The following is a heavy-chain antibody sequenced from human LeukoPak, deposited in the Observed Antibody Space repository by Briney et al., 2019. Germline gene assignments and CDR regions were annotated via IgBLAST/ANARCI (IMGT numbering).Heavy chain of an antibody. J-gene: IGHJ4*02. V-gene: IGHV4-38-2*02. CDR3: ASSRYRLYSSGWYADGYYFDY. D-gene: IGHD6-19*01. CDR2: IYHSGSI. Sequence: PSETLSLTCTVSGYSISNGYYWGWIRQPPGKGLEWIGSIYHSGSIYYNPSLKSRVTISVDTSKNQFSLKLSSVTAADTAVYYCASSRYRLYSSGWYADGYYFDYWGQGTLVTVSS. CDR1: GYSISNGYY.